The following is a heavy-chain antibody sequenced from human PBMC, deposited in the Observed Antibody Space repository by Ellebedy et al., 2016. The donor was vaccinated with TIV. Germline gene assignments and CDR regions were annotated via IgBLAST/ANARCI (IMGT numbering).Heavy chain of an antibody. CDR3: ARDPNGYSGYDPSLDY. CDR2: ISWNSCNM. D-gene: IGHD5-12*01. V-gene: IGHV3-9*02. CDR1: GFRSDEYA. Sequence: GGSLRLSCVASGFRSDEYAMHWVRQAPGEGLEWVSGISWNSCNMGYADSVKGRFTISRDDAKNSLYLQMNSLRAEDTAVYYCARDPNGYSGYDPSLDYWGQGTLVTVSS. J-gene: IGHJ4*02.